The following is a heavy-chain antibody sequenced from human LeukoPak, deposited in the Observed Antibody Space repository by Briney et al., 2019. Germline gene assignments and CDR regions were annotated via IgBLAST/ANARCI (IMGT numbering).Heavy chain of an antibody. CDR3: ARDKVVGATSLVY. J-gene: IGHJ4*02. Sequence: AGTLRLSCVASGFTFNNYCMSWVRQAPGKGPEWVANIKQDGSEKYYVDSVKGRFTISRDNAKNSLYLHMDSLRAEDTAFYYCARDKVVGATSLVYWGQGTLVTVSS. CDR2: IKQDGSEK. CDR1: GFTFNNYC. V-gene: IGHV3-7*01. D-gene: IGHD1-26*01.